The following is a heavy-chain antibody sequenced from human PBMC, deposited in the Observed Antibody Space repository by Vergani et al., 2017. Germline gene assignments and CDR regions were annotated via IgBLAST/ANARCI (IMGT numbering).Heavy chain of an antibody. V-gene: IGHV4-39*01. CDR2: IYYSGSP. CDR1: GDSISQSSYY. Sequence: QLQLQESGPGLVKPSETLSLTCTVSGDSISQSSYYWGWIRQPPGKGLEWIGSIYYSGSPSYNPSLKSRVTVSVDTSKNQFSLKLRSVTAADTAVYYCARVLSYFDILTGYYKGPRYYFDYWGQGTLVTVSS. J-gene: IGHJ4*02. D-gene: IGHD3-9*01. CDR3: ARVLSYFDILTGYYKGPRYYFDY.